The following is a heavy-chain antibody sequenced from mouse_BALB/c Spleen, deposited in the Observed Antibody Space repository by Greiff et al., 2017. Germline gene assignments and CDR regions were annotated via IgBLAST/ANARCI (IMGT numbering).Heavy chain of an antibody. CDR2: IRNKANGYTT. CDR3: ARELGDY. Sequence: EVKVVESGGGLVQPGGSLRLSCATSGFTFTDYYMSWVRQPPGKALEWLGFIRNKANGYTTEYSASVKGRFTISRDNSQSILYLQMNTLRAEDSATYYCARELGDYWGQGTTLTVSS. J-gene: IGHJ2*01. V-gene: IGHV7-3*02. CDR1: GFTFTDYY. D-gene: IGHD4-1*01.